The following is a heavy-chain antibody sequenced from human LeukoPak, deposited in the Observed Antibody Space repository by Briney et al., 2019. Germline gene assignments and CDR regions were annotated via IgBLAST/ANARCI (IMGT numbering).Heavy chain of an antibody. D-gene: IGHD3-16*02. Sequence: ASVNVSCKASGYTFTSYGIRWVRQAPGQGLEGMGWISAYNGNTNYAQKLQGRVTMTTDTSTSTAYMELRSLRSDDTAVYYCARDTYIRLGELSYYYYGMDVWGQGTTVTVSS. V-gene: IGHV1-18*01. CDR2: ISAYNGNT. CDR3: ARDTYIRLGELSYYYYGMDV. CDR1: GYTFTSYG. J-gene: IGHJ6*02.